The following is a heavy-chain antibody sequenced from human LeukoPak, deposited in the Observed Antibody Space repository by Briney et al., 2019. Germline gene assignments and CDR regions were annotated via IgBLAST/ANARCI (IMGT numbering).Heavy chain of an antibody. V-gene: IGHV1-24*01. J-gene: IGHJ4*02. CDR1: GYTLTELS. CDR2: FDPEDGET. Sequence: GASVKVSCKVSGYTLTELSMHWVRQAPGKGLEWMGGFDPEDGETIYAQKFQGRVTMTEDTYTDTAYMELGSLRSEDTAVYYCAALDYYGSGSYYTFDYWGQGTLVTVSS. D-gene: IGHD3-10*01. CDR3: AALDYYGSGSYYTFDY.